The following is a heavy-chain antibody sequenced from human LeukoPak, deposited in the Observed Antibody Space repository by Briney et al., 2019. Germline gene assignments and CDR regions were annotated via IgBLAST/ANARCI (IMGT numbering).Heavy chain of an antibody. V-gene: IGHV4-4*02. Sequence: SGTLSLTCAVSGGSISSINWWSWVRQPPGKGLEWIGEIHHRGSTNYNPSPKSRVTLSLDKSKNQFSLNLYSVTAADTAVYYCLYGGNSGDWVYWGQGTLVTVSS. J-gene: IGHJ4*02. CDR1: GGSISSINW. CDR2: IHHRGST. D-gene: IGHD4-23*01. CDR3: LYGGNSGDWVY.